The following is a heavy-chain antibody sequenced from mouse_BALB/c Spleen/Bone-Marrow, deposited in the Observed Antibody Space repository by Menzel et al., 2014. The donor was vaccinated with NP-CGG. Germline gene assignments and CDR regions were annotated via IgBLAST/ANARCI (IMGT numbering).Heavy chain of an antibody. D-gene: IGHD1-1*01. CDR2: INPDSSTI. V-gene: IGHV4-1*02. Sequence: EVNVVDSGGGLVQPGGSLKLSCAASGFDFSRYWMSWVRQAPGKGLEWIGEINPDSSTINYTPSLKDKFIISRDNAKNTLYLQMSKVRSEDTALYYCARLNYYGSLFVWGAGTTVTVSS. J-gene: IGHJ1*01. CDR3: ARLNYYGSLFV. CDR1: GFDFSRYW.